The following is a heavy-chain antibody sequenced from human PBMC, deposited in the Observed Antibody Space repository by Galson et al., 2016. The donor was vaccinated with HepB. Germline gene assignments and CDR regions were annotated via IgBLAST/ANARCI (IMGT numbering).Heavy chain of an antibody. CDR3: ARRHEYCPPVGCSVDY. CDR2: IKQDGSER. Sequence: SLRLSCAASGISFSPKWMSWVRQAPGKGLEWVANIKQDGSERYYVDSVKGRFTISCDNSNSMLFLQMSSLRADDTAVYYCARRHEYCPPVGCSVDYWGQGTLVSVSS. D-gene: IGHD2/OR15-2a*01. V-gene: IGHV3-7*02. CDR1: GISFSPKW. J-gene: IGHJ4*02.